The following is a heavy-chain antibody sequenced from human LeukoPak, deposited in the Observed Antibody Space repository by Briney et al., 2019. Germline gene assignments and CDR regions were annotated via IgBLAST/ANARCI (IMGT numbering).Heavy chain of an antibody. CDR3: ARFQYYYYGMDV. J-gene: IGHJ6*02. D-gene: IGHD3-3*01. CDR1: GFTFTSSA. V-gene: IGHV1-58*01. CDR2: IVVGSGNT. Sequence: SVKVSCKASGFTFTSSAVQWVRQARGQRLEWIGWIVVGSGNTNYAQKFQERVTITRDMSTSTAYMELSSLRSEDTAVYYCARFQYYYYGMDVWGQGTTVTVSS.